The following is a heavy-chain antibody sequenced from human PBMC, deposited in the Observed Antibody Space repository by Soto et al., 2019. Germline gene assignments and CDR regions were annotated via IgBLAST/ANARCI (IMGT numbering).Heavy chain of an antibody. CDR2: ISGSGGST. J-gene: IGHJ6*03. CDR1: GFTFSSYA. CDR3: ARLVDYYYYMDV. D-gene: IGHD1-26*01. Sequence: GGSLRLSCAASGFTFSSYAMSWVRQAPGKGLEWVSAISGSGGSTYYADSVKGRFTISRDNSKNTLYLQMNSLRAEDTAVYYCARLVDYYYYMDVWGKGTTVTVSS. V-gene: IGHV3-23*01.